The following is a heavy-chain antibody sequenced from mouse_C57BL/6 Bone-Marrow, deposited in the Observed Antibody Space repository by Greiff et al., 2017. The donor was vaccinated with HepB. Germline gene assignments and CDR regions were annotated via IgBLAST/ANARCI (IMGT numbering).Heavy chain of an antibody. J-gene: IGHJ3*01. CDR1: GFSLTSYG. V-gene: IGHV2-5*01. D-gene: IGHD2-2*01. CDR3: ATNYGNDGFAY. CDR2: IWSGGST. Sequence: VQRVESGPGLVQPSQSLSITCTVSGFSLTSYGVHWVRQSPGKGLEWLGVIWSGGSTDYNAAFMSRLSITKDNSKSQVFFKMNSLEADDTAIYYCATNYGNDGFAYWGQGTRVTVSA.